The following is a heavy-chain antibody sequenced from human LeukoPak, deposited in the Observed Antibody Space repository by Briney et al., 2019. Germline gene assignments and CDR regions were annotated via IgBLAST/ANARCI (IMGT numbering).Heavy chain of an antibody. CDR1: GGTFSSYA. V-gene: IGHV1-69*01. D-gene: IGHD3-9*01. CDR2: IITIFGTA. J-gene: IGHJ4*02. Sequence: GSSVKVSCKASGGTFSSYAISWVRQAPGQGLEWMGGIITIFGTANYAQKFQGRVTITADESTSTAYMELSSLRSEDTAVYYCARDPNYDILTVYYSDFWGQGTLVTVSS. CDR3: ARDPNYDILTVYYSDF.